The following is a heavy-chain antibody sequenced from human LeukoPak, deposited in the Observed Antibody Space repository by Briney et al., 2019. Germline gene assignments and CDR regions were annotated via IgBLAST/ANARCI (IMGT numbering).Heavy chain of an antibody. D-gene: IGHD5-24*01. CDR2: INPSGTT. CDR1: GYTFSSYY. J-gene: IGHJ4*02. Sequence: GASVKVSCKASGYTFSSYYMYWVRQAPGQGLEWMGIINPSGTTGYAQKFQGRVTMTGDTSTSTVYMELSSLRSEDTAMYYCARGGYNPHFDYWGQGTLVNVSS. V-gene: IGHV1-46*01. CDR3: ARGGYNPHFDY.